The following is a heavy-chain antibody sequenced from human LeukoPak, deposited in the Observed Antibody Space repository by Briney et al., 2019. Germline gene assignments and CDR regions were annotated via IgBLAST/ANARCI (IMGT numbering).Heavy chain of an antibody. V-gene: IGHV1-69*13. CDR3: ARNAVPDRPFSGMDV. CDR2: IIPIFGAA. Sequence: SVKVSCKASGGTFSSYAISWVRQAPGQGLEWMGGIIPIFGAANYAQKFQGRVTITADESTSTAYMELSSLRSEDTAVYYCARNAVPDRPFSGMDVWGKGTTVTVSS. CDR1: GGTFSSYA. D-gene: IGHD2-2*01. J-gene: IGHJ6*04.